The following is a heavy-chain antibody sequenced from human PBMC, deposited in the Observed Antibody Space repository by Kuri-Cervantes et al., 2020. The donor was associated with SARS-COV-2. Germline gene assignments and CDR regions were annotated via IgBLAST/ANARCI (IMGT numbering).Heavy chain of an antibody. CDR3: ARDLGNEGYGDYLDY. J-gene: IGHJ4*02. CDR1: GFNFSSYA. V-gene: IGHV3-30*07. CDR2: ISYDGSNK. Sequence: GESLKISCAAFGFNFSSYAMHWVRQAPGKGLEWVAVISYDGSNKYYADSVKGRFTISRDNSKNTLYLQMNSLRAEDTAVYYCARDLGNEGYGDYLDYWGQGTLVTVSS. D-gene: IGHD4-17*01.